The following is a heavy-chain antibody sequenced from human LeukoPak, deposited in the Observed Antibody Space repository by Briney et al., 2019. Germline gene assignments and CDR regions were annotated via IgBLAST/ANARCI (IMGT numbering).Heavy chain of an antibody. CDR3: ARDPSITMIVVVIHDAFDI. Sequence: SETLSLTCAVYGGSFSGYYWSWIRQPPGKGLEWIGEINHSGSTNYNPSLKSRVTISVDTSKNQFSLKLSSVTAADTAVYYCARDPSITMIVVVIHDAFDIWGQGTMVTVSS. J-gene: IGHJ3*02. D-gene: IGHD3-22*01. CDR2: INHSGST. CDR1: GGSFSGYY. V-gene: IGHV4-34*01.